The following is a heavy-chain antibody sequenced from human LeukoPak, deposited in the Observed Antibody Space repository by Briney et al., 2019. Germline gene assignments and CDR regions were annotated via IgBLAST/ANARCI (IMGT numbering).Heavy chain of an antibody. D-gene: IGHD2-21*02. Sequence: GGSLRLSCAASGFTFSSYAMHWVRQAPGKGLEYVSAISSNGVSTYYTNSVKGRFTISRDNSKNTLYLQMGSLRAEDMAVYYCARGGVVTNTNVDYWGQGTLVTVSS. CDR2: ISSNGVST. V-gene: IGHV3-64*01. CDR3: ARGGVVTNTNVDY. J-gene: IGHJ4*02. CDR1: GFTFSSYA.